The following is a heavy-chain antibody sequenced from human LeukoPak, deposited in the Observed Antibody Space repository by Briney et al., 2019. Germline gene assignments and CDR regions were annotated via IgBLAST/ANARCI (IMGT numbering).Heavy chain of an antibody. Sequence: SETLSLTCAVYGGSFSGYYWSWIRQPPGKGLEWIGEINHSGSTNYNPSLKSRVTISVDTSKNRSSLKLSSVTAADTAVYYCARSPRDTMIVVVITDDAFDIWGQGTMVTVSS. CDR1: GGSFSGYY. D-gene: IGHD3-22*01. CDR2: INHSGST. V-gene: IGHV4-34*01. J-gene: IGHJ3*02. CDR3: ARSPRDTMIVVVITDDAFDI.